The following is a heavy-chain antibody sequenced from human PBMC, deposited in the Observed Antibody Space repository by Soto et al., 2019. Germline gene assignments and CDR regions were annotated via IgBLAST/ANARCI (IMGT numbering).Heavy chain of an antibody. CDR2: NIPVFGRV. D-gene: IGHD7-27*01. J-gene: IGHJ6*01. CDR3: ANSRVGNFWGHHGLDI. Sequence: QVQLVPSGPEVQKPGTSVKVSCKASGGTFSSRAISWVRQDPGQGLEWKGGNIPVFGRVNYAEKFQDRVPINADESTGTVYMELSRMRPDDTAHYYCANSRVGNFWGHHGLDIWGQGAPVSVSS. CDR1: GGTFSSRA. V-gene: IGHV1-69*01.